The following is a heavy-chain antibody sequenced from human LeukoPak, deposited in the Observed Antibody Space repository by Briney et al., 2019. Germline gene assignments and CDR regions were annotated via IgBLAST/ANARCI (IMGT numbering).Heavy chain of an antibody. CDR3: AGDGDSTAPDFDF. D-gene: IGHD2-21*02. V-gene: IGHV1-2*02. CDR2: INLNNGAT. J-gene: IGHJ4*02. Sequence: ASVKVSCKASGFTFTAYYLYWVRQAPGQGLECVGFINLNNGATGYAQNFQGRVTMTRDTSISTAFMELSSLRSDDTAVYYCAGDGDSTAPDFDFWGQGALVTVSS. CDR1: GFTFTAYY.